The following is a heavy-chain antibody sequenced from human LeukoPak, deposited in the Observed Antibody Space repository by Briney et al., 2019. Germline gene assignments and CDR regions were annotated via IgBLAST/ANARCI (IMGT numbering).Heavy chain of an antibody. CDR1: GFTFDDYA. CDR3: AEDTSTGVYSYGLFDY. V-gene: IGHV3-9*01. D-gene: IGHD5-18*01. CDR2: ISWNSGSI. J-gene: IGHJ4*02. Sequence: PGRSLRLSCAASGFTFDDYAMHWVRQAPGKGLEWVSGISWNSGSIGYADSVKGRFTISRDNAKNSLYLQMNSLRAEDTALYYCAEDTSTGVYSYGLFDYWGQGTLVTVSS.